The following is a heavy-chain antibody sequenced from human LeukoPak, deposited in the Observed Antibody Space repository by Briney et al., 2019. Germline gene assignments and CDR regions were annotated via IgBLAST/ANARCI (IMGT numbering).Heavy chain of an antibody. J-gene: IGHJ6*04. Sequence: GGSLRLSCAASGFTLSSYEMNWVRQAPGKGLEWVSYISSSGSTIYYADSVKGRFTISRDNAKNSLYLQMNSLRAEDTAVYYCARAALRYFDWPTLGYYYYGMDVWGKGTTVTVSS. D-gene: IGHD3-9*01. CDR3: ARAALRYFDWPTLGYYYYGMDV. V-gene: IGHV3-48*03. CDR1: GFTLSSYE. CDR2: ISSSGSTI.